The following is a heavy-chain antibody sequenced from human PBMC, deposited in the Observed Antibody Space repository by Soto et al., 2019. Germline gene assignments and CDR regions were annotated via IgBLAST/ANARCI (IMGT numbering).Heavy chain of an antibody. Sequence: SETLSLTCTVSGDSMTSGDYSWSWIRQPPGKGLEWLGYIYRTGNTHYSPSLKSRVSISQDRSKNQFSLELTSVTAADTAVYYCARGDYQYSSESWGQDTLVTASS. CDR3: ARGDYQYSSES. J-gene: IGHJ1*01. V-gene: IGHV4-30-2*01. CDR2: IYRTGNT. CDR1: GDSMTSGDYS. D-gene: IGHD2-2*01.